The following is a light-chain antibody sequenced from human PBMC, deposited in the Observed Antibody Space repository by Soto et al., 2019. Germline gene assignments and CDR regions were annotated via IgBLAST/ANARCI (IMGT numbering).Light chain of an antibody. CDR1: QSICTW. V-gene: IGKV1-5*01. CDR3: QEYNVYYT. CDR2: YAS. Sequence: DVHMTQSPSTLSASVGDRVTITCRASQSICTWLAWYQQKTGRAPKVLIYYASSLESGVPSRFSGSGSGTEFTLTISILQYDDFANYYCQEYNVYYTFGQGTKLEIK. J-gene: IGKJ2*01.